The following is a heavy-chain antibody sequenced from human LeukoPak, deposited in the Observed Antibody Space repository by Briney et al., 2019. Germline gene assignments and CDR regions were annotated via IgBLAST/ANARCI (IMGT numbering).Heavy chain of an antibody. CDR2: IYYSGSA. Sequence: SETLSLTCAVYGGSFSGYYWSWIRQPPGKGLEWIGNIYYSGSANYNPSLQSRVIISVDTSKNQFSLNLSPVLAADTAVYYCARVGVDYSGNILKYFFDYWGQGTLVTVSS. CDR3: ARVGVDYSGNILKYFFDY. D-gene: IGHD4-23*01. V-gene: IGHV4-59*01. J-gene: IGHJ4*02. CDR1: GGSFSGYY.